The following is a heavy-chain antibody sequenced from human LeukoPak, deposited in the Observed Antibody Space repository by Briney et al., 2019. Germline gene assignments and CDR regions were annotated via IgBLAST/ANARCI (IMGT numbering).Heavy chain of an antibody. Sequence: PGGSLRLSCAASGFTFSSYAMSWVRQAPGKGLEWVSAISGSGGSTYYADSVKGRFTISRDNSKNTLYLQMNSLRAEDTAVYYCAKDVGSSWPRFYYYYGMDVWGQGTTGTVSS. CDR3: AKDVGSSWPRFYYYYGMDV. CDR2: ISGSGGST. V-gene: IGHV3-23*01. CDR1: GFTFSSYA. J-gene: IGHJ6*02. D-gene: IGHD6-13*01.